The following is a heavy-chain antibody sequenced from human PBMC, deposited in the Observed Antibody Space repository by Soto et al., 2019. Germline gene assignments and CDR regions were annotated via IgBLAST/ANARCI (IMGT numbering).Heavy chain of an antibody. CDR3: ARSDGYSTGWYTSYYYDDMDV. J-gene: IGHJ6*02. CDR2: IYYSGIT. V-gene: IGHV4-59*01. CDR1: GGSISSYY. Sequence: QVQLQESGPGLVKPSETLSLICTVSGGSISSYYWSWIRQPPGKGLEWIGYIYYSGITDYNPSLKSRVTISVDTSKTQFSLKLSSVTAADTAVYYCARSDGYSTGWYTSYYYDDMDVWGQGTTVTVSS. D-gene: IGHD6-19*01.